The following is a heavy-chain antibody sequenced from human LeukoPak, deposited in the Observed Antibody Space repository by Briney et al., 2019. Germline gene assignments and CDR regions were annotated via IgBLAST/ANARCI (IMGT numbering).Heavy chain of an antibody. CDR1: GFTFSSYV. Sequence: GGSLRLSCAASGFTFSSYVMSWVRQAPGKGLEWVSAISGSGGSTYYADSVKGRLTISRDNSKNTLYLQMNSLRAEDTAVYYCAKGPPGSGYYYFDYWGQGTLVTVSS. D-gene: IGHD3-3*01. J-gene: IGHJ4*02. V-gene: IGHV3-23*01. CDR2: ISGSGGST. CDR3: AKGPPGSGYYYFDY.